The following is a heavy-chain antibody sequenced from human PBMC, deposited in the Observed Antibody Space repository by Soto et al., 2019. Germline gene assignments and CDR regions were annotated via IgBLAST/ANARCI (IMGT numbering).Heavy chain of an antibody. Sequence: TLSPTCTVPVGSISSGGYYWSWILQHPGKGLEWIGYIYYSGSTYYNPSLKSRVTISVDTSKNQFSLKLSSVTAADTAVYYCARDNKRRITIFGVVPRVYYYGMDVWGQGTTVTVS. D-gene: IGHD3-3*01. CDR2: IYYSGST. CDR3: ARDNKRRITIFGVVPRVYYYGMDV. CDR1: VGSISSGGYY. J-gene: IGHJ6*02. V-gene: IGHV4-31*03.